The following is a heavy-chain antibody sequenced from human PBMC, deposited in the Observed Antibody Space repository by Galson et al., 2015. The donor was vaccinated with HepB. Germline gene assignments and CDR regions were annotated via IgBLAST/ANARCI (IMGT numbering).Heavy chain of an antibody. CDR1: GYTFTNYG. D-gene: IGHD6-19*01. V-gene: IGHV1-18*04. CDR3: ARDDRTVAGRMYFDY. CDR2: ISAYNGKS. J-gene: IGHJ4*02. Sequence: SVKVSCKASGYTFTNYGISWVRQAPGQGPEWMGWISAYNGKSLSAQILQDRVTMTTDISTSTAYLELRSLKSDDTAIYYCARDDRTVAGRMYFDYWGQGTLVIVSS.